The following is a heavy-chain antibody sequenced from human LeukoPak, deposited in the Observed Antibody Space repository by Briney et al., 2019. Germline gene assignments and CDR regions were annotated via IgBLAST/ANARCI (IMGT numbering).Heavy chain of an antibody. J-gene: IGHJ4*02. Sequence: TPSETLSLTCTVSGGSISSSSYYWGWIRQPPGKGLEWIGYIYYSGSTYYNPSLKSRVTISVDTSKNQFSLKLSSVTAADTAVYYCARALPENYYDSSGYSFDYWGQGTLVTVSS. CDR2: IYYSGST. CDR1: GGSISSSSYY. CDR3: ARALPENYYDSSGYSFDY. V-gene: IGHV4-31*03. D-gene: IGHD3-22*01.